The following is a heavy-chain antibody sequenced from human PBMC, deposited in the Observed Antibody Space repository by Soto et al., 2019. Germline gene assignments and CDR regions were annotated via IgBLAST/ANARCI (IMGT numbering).Heavy chain of an antibody. CDR1: GGSFSGYY. D-gene: IGHD2-2*01. V-gene: IGHV4-34*01. Sequence: SETLSLTCAVYGGSFSGYYWSWIRQPPGKGLEWIGEINHSGSTNYNPSLKSRVTISVDTSKNQFSLKLSSVTAADTAVYYCASGPVVVVPAARVFGTWGQGTLVTVSS. J-gene: IGHJ5*02. CDR3: ASGPVVVVPAARVFGT. CDR2: INHSGST.